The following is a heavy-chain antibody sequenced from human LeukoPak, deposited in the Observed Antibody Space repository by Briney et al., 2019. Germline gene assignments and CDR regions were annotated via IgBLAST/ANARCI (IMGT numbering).Heavy chain of an antibody. D-gene: IGHD1-26*01. CDR3: ARALGSYYGEGIDY. CDR1: GFTFSSYW. Sequence: GGSLRLSCAASGFTFSSYWMHWVCHAPGKGLVWVSRINSDGSSTIYADSVKGRFTISRDNAKNTLYLQMNSLRAEDTAVYYCARALGSYYGEGIDYWGQGTLVTVSS. J-gene: IGHJ4*02. CDR2: INSDGSST. V-gene: IGHV3-74*01.